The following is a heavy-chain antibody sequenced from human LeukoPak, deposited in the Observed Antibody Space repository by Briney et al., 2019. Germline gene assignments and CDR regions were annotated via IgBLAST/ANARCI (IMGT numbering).Heavy chain of an antibody. CDR3: AKDQTYYYDSSGYYWSPD. V-gene: IGHV3-21*04. D-gene: IGHD3-22*01. CDR1: GFTFSSYS. Sequence: GRSLRPSCAASGFTFSSYSMNWVRQAPGKWLEWVSSISSSSSYIYYADSVKGRFTISRDNAKNSLYLQMNSLRAEDTAVYYCAKDQTYYYDSSGYYWSPDWGQGTLVTVSS. CDR2: ISSSSSYI. J-gene: IGHJ4*02.